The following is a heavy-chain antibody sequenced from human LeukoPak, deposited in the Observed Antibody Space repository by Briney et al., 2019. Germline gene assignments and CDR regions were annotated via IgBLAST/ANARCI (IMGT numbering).Heavy chain of an antibody. CDR3: ARQSSPTFFDYYYMDV. J-gene: IGHJ6*03. D-gene: IGHD6-13*01. CDR2: IYYSGST. CDR1: GGSISSYY. V-gene: IGHV4-59*08. Sequence: PSETLSLTCTVSGGSISSYYWSWIRQPPGKGLEWIGYIYYSGSTNYNPSLKSRVTISVDTSKNQFSLKLSSVTAADTAVYYCARQSSPTFFDYYYMDVWGKGTTVTVSS.